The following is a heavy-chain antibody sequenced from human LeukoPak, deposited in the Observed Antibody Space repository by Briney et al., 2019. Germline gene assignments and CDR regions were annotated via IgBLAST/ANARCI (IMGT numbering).Heavy chain of an antibody. CDR1: GGSISSYY. D-gene: IGHD5-18*01. V-gene: IGHV4-59*01. CDR2: IYYSGST. J-gene: IGHJ4*02. CDR3: ARGLIQLWLRD. Sequence: SETLSLTCTVSGGSISSYYWSWIRQPPGKGLEWIGYIYYSGSTNYNPSLKSRVTISVDTSKNQFSLKLSSVTAADTAVYYCARGLIQLWLRDWGQGTLVTVSS.